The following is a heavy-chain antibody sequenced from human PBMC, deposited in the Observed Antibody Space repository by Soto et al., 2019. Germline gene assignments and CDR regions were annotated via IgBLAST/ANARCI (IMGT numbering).Heavy chain of an antibody. D-gene: IGHD3-10*01. J-gene: IGHJ6*02. CDR3: ANPIWFGEALGMDV. V-gene: IGHV3-23*01. CDR1: EFTLSAKA. CDR2: ISGSGGNT. Sequence: EVQLLESGGGLVQPGGSLGSSLEALEFTLSAKARPGVPRLPGRGLEWVSAISGSGGNTYYADSVKGRFTISRDNSKNTLYLQMNSLRAEDTAVYYCANPIWFGEALGMDVWGQGTTVTVSS.